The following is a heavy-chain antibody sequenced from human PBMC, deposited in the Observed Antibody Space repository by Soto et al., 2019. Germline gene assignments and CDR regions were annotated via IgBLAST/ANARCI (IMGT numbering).Heavy chain of an antibody. V-gene: IGHV3-30-3*01. Sequence: PGGSLRLSCAASGFTFSSYPMHWVRQAPGRGLEWVAVTSHDGVNKWYADSVKGRFTISRDNSKNSLYLHMNSLTDEDTAVYYCATLYSGSSETFDYWGQGTLVTVSS. J-gene: IGHJ4*02. CDR2: TSHDGVNK. CDR1: GFTFSSYP. CDR3: ATLYSGSSETFDY. D-gene: IGHD6-6*01.